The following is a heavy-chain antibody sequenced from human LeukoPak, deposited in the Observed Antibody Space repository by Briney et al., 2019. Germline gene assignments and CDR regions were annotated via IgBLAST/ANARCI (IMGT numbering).Heavy chain of an antibody. V-gene: IGHV1-18*01. D-gene: IGHD3-10*01. CDR2: ISTYKGNT. CDR1: GYTFTSYG. Sequence: ASVKVSCKASGYTFTSYGISWVRQALGQGLEWMGWISTYKGNTNYAQKLQGRVTMTTDTSTSTVYMELRSLRSDDTAVYYCARVPALIYYMDVGGKGPTVTASS. CDR3: ARVPALIYYMDV. J-gene: IGHJ6*03.